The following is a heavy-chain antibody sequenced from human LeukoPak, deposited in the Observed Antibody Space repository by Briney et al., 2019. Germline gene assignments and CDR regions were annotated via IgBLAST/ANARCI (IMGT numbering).Heavy chain of an antibody. Sequence: PSETLSLTCAVYGASFSDSYWSWIRQSPEKGLEWIGEINNSGSTSYNPSLNSRAIMSVDRSKNQFSLRLTSVTAADTAIYYCARQTYFYEASGHLNDNWGQGTLVTVSS. D-gene: IGHD2-15*01. V-gene: IGHV4-34*01. CDR3: ARQTYFYEASGHLNDN. CDR2: INNSGST. J-gene: IGHJ4*02. CDR1: GASFSDSY.